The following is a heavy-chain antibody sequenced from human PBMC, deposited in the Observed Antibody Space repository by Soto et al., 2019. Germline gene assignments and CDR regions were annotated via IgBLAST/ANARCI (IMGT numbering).Heavy chain of an antibody. Sequence: GESLKISCKASGYNFRTYWIGWVRQMPGRGLEWMAFVYPGDSDTRYSPSFQGQVTVSTDMSISTAYLQWSSLQASDTAMYYCVRQKENWHYVNFDQSGQATLVTVSS. D-gene: IGHD1-1*01. CDR2: VYPGDSDT. J-gene: IGHJ4*02. CDR3: VRQKENWHYVNFDQ. CDR1: GYNFRTYW. V-gene: IGHV5-51*01.